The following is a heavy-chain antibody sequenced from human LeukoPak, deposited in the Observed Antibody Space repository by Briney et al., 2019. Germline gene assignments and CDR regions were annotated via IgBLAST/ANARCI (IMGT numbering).Heavy chain of an antibody. V-gene: IGHV4-4*02. Sequence: SETLSLTCAVSGGSISSSNWWSWVRQPPGKGLEWIGEIYHSGSTNYNPSLKSRVTMSVDTSKNQFSLKLSPVTAADTAVYYCATGRGLSGIAAAAYIWGQGTMVTVSS. CDR2: IYHSGST. CDR3: ATGRGLSGIAAAAYI. J-gene: IGHJ3*02. CDR1: GGSISSSNW. D-gene: IGHD6-13*01.